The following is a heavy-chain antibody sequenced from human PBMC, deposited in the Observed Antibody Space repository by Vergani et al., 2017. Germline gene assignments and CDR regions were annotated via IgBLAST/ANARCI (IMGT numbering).Heavy chain of an antibody. V-gene: IGHV4-34*12. CDR1: GGSFTSYH. Sequence: QVQLQQWGGGLLKPSETLSLTCVVNGGSFTSYHWTWIRQSPGEGLEWVVVIIHTGRPDYNPSLKSRLTMSVDKSRNQFSLTLNSVTATDTAIYFCARVNTETNGHLYYFYYMDVWGQGTAVTVS. D-gene: IGHD4-11*01. CDR2: IIHTGRP. CDR3: ARVNTETNGHLYYFYYMDV. J-gene: IGHJ6*03.